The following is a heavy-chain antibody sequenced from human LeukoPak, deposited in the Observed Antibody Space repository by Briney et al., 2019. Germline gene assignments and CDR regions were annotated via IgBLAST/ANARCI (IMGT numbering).Heavy chain of an antibody. Sequence: SSETLSLTCTVSGYSISSDYYWGWIRQPPGKGLEWIGSIYHSGSTYYNPSLKSRVTISVDTSKNQFSLKLSSVTAADTAVYYCARGIGKQNRWGSNYYYYYYMDVWGKGTTVTVSS. CDR2: IYHSGST. J-gene: IGHJ6*03. CDR1: GYSISSDYY. V-gene: IGHV4-38-2*02. CDR3: ARGIGKQNRWGSNYYYYYYMDV. D-gene: IGHD7-27*01.